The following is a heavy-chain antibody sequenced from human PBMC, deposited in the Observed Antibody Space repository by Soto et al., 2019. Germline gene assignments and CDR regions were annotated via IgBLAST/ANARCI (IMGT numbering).Heavy chain of an antibody. J-gene: IGHJ6*03. CDR3: ARDQKRYCSSTSCLARYYYYYMDV. CDR1: GFTFSSYW. Sequence: PGGSLRLSCAASGFTFSSYWMSWVRQAPGKGLEWVANIKQDGSEKYYVDSVKGRFTISRDNAKNSLYLQMNSLRAEDTAVYYFARDQKRYCSSTSCLARYYYYYMDVWGKGTTVTVSS. V-gene: IGHV3-7*01. CDR2: IKQDGSEK. D-gene: IGHD2-2*01.